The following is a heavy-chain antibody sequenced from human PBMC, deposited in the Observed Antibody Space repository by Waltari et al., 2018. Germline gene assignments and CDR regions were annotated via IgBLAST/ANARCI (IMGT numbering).Heavy chain of an antibody. CDR3: AKDAFGNTYLDF. CDR1: GFTFRNFG. J-gene: IGHJ4*02. Sequence: QVNLVESGGGVVQPGGSLRLSCATSGFTFRNFGMTWVRQAPGKGLGWVALIWFDGSDKFYADSVRGRFTISRDNSARTLYLDMDSLRLDDTAMYYCAKDAFGNTYLDFWGQGTLVTVSS. D-gene: IGHD2-2*02. CDR2: IWFDGSDK. V-gene: IGHV3-30*02.